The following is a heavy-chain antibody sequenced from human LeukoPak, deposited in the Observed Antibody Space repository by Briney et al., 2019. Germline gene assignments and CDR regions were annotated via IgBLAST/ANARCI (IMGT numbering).Heavy chain of an antibody. CDR2: IYYSGST. Sequence: KPSDTLSLTCTVSGGSIGSDYWSWIRQSPLKGLEWIGYIYYSGSTNYNPSLKRRVTISVDTSKNQFSLKLSSVTAADTAVYYCARWPSGYNYGLFDCWGQGALVTVSS. D-gene: IGHD5-18*01. J-gene: IGHJ4*02. CDR1: GGSIGSDY. V-gene: IGHV4-59*08. CDR3: ARWPSGYNYGLFDC.